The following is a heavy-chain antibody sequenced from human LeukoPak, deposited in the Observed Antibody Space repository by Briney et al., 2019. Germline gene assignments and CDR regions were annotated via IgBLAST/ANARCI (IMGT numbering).Heavy chain of an antibody. V-gene: IGHV3-30*18. CDR1: GFTLSSYG. D-gene: IGHD5-12*01. J-gene: IGHJ5*02. CDR2: ISDDGRNK. Sequence: PGGSLRLSCSASGFTLSSYGMHWVRQAPGKGLEWVAVISDDGRNKYYADSVTGRFTISRDNSKNTVSLQMNSLRLEDTAVYYCAKDHLGGEYSGCDATCWFDPWGQGTLVTVSS. CDR3: AKDHLGGEYSGCDATCWFDP.